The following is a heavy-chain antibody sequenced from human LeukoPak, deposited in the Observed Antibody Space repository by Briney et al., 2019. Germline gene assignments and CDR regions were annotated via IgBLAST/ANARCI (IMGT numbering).Heavy chain of an antibody. D-gene: IGHD3-22*01. CDR2: IWYDGSNT. Sequence: GRSLRLSCAASGFTFSSYGMHWVRQAPGKGLEWVAIIWYDGSNTYYADSVKGRFTISRDNSKNTLYVQMNSLRAEDTAVYYCAKDALLEPYYDSSGYYSDALDIWGQGTMVTVS. J-gene: IGHJ3*02. CDR1: GFTFSSYG. CDR3: AKDALLEPYYDSSGYYSDALDI. V-gene: IGHV3-33*06.